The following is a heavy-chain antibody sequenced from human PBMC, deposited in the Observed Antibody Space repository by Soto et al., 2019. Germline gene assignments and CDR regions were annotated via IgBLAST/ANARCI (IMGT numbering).Heavy chain of an antibody. J-gene: IGHJ4*02. D-gene: IGHD6-19*01. CDR1: GDSVSSNSAA. CDR2: TYYRSKWYN. V-gene: IGHV6-1*01. Sequence: QTLSLTCAISGDSVSSNSAAWNWIRQSPSRGLEWLGRTYYRSKWYNDYAVSVKSRITINPDTSKNQFSLQLNSVTPEDTAVYYCARASPPWRYSSGWYPSYFDYCGQGTLVTVSS. CDR3: ARASPPWRYSSGWYPSYFDY.